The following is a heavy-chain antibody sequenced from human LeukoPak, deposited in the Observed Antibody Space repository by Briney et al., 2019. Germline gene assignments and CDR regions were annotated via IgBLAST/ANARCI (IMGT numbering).Heavy chain of an antibody. CDR2: ISYDGSNK. J-gene: IGHJ4*02. CDR1: GFTFSSYA. D-gene: IGHD2/OR15-2a*01. V-gene: IGHV3-30-3*01. CDR3: VRDGLKYNFQYYFDY. Sequence: PGRSLRLSCAASGFTFSSYAMHWVRQAPGKGLEWVAVISYDGSNKYYADSVRGRFTISRDNAKNSLHLQMNSLRAEDTAVYYCVRDGLKYNFQYYFDYWGQGTLVTVSS.